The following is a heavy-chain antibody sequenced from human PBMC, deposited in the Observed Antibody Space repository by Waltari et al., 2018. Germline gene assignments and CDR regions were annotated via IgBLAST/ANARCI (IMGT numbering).Heavy chain of an antibody. CDR3: ARASVHVVPFDY. Sequence: QVQLQQWGAGLLKPSETLSLTCAVYGGSFSGYYWTWIRQPPGKGLEWIGEINHSGSTNYNPSLKSRVTISVDKSKNQFSLRLSSVTAADTAVYYCARASVHVVPFDYWGQGTLVTVSS. D-gene: IGHD2-8*02. CDR2: INHSGST. CDR1: GGSFSGYY. J-gene: IGHJ4*02. V-gene: IGHV4-34*01.